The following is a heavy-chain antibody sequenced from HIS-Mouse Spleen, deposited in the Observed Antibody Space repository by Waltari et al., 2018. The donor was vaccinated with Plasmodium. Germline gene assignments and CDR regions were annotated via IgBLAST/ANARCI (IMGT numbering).Heavy chain of an antibody. CDR2: IYYSGST. J-gene: IGHJ5*02. CDR3: ARVTAAAGTS. V-gene: IGHV4-39*07. D-gene: IGHD6-13*01. Sequence: QLQLQESGPGLVMPTATLSLPRTVPGASISSSSYYWGWIRQPPGKGLEWIESIYYSGSTYYNPSLKSRVTISGDTSKNQFSLKLSSVTAADTAVYYCARVTAAAGTSWGQGTLVTVSS. CDR1: GASISSSSYY.